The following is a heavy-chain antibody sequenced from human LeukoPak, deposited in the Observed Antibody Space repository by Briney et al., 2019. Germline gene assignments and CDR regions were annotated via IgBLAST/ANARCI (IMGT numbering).Heavy chain of an antibody. CDR3: ARDAGPGHGYGDYLFLR. J-gene: IGHJ4*02. V-gene: IGHV1-18*01. CDR1: GYTFSPYG. CDR2: ISVYNNNT. Sequence: ASVKVSCKASGYTFSPYGISWVRQAPGQGLEWMGWISVYNNNTSYAEKFQGRLTMTTGTSTSTAYMEVRSLRSDDTAVYYCARDAGPGHGYGDYLFLRWGQGTLVTVSS. D-gene: IGHD4-17*01.